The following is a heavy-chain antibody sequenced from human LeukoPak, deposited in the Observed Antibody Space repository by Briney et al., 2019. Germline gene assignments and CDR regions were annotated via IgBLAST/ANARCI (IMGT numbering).Heavy chain of an antibody. J-gene: IGHJ5*02. D-gene: IGHD4-11*01. CDR2: TNHIGST. CDR3: ARGLKSEQQLGGINWFDP. CDR1: GGSFSGYF. V-gene: IGHV4-34*01. Sequence: SETLSLTCAVYGGSFSGYFWSWIRHPPGKGLEWIGETNHIGSTNYNPPLKSRVTISVDTSKNQFSLKLSSVTAADTAVYYCARGLKSEQQLGGINWFDPWGQGTLVTVSS.